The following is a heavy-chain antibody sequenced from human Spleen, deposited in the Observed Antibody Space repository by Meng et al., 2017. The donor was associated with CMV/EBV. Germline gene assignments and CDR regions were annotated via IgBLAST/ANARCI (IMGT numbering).Heavy chain of an antibody. CDR3: ARDAGTIAVSGIGDY. CDR1: GEMCPKYG. V-gene: IGHV1-18*01. CDR2: ISDDNGDT. Sequence: SGEMCPKYGDKWMQQTPGQAPKRMGWISDDNGDTMNATKIKGRVTMTTHTSTSTAYMELRGLRSDDTAVYYCARDAGTIAVSGIGDYWGQGTLVTVSS. J-gene: IGHJ4*02. D-gene: IGHD6-19*01.